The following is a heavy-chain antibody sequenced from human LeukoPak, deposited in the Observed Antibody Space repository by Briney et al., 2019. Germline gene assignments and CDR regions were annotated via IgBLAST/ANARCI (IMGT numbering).Heavy chain of an antibody. CDR3: TTGPFDYYGSASYLANGMDV. V-gene: IGHV3-15*01. Sequence: GGSLKLSCAASGFTFSNAWMSWVRQAPGQGLEWVGRIKSKTDGGTRDYTAPVKGRFSISRDDSKNTLYLQMNSLKTEDTAVYYCTTGPFDYYGSASYLANGMDVWGQGTTVTVSS. J-gene: IGHJ6*02. CDR2: IKSKTDGGTR. CDR1: GFTFSNAW. D-gene: IGHD3-10*01.